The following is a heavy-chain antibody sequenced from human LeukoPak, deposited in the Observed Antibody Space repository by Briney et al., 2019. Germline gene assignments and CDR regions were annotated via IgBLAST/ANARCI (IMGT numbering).Heavy chain of an antibody. CDR2: INHSGST. V-gene: IGHV4-34*01. Sequence: PSETLSLTCAVYGGSFSNYYWSWIRQPPGKGLEWIGEINHSGSTNYSPSLKSRLTISVDTSQKQFSLKLSSVTAADTAVYYCARAPVRVAAVGKYFDFWGQGTLVIVSS. CDR3: ARAPVRVAAVGKYFDF. CDR1: GGSFSNYY. J-gene: IGHJ4*02. D-gene: IGHD6-13*01.